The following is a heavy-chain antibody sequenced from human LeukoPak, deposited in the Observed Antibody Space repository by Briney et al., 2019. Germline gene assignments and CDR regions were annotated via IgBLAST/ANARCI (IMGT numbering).Heavy chain of an antibody. J-gene: IGHJ3*02. V-gene: IGHV3-30-3*01. CDR3: ARSILFMSADAFDI. CDR2: ISYDGSNK. D-gene: IGHD3-10*02. Sequence: GGSLRLSCAASRFTFSYYTMHWVRQAPGKGLEWVAFISYDGSNKDYADSLKGRFTISRDNSKKTLYLQMNTLRAEDAAVYYCARSILFMSADAFDIWGQGTMVTVSS. CDR1: RFTFSYYT.